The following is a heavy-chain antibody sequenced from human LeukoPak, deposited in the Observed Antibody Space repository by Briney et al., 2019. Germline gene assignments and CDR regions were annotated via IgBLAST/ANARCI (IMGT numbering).Heavy chain of an antibody. D-gene: IGHD3-16*01. V-gene: IGHV1-69*05. J-gene: IGHJ6*03. CDR3: ATDSGGMGYYYYYYMDV. CDR2: TIPIFGTT. Sequence: ASVKVSCKASGGTFSSYAISWVRQAPGQGLEWMGGTIPIFGTTKCAQNFQGRVNITTDESTSTAYLELRSLRSEDTAVYYCATDSGGMGYYYYYYMDVWGSGTTVTVSS. CDR1: GGTFSSYA.